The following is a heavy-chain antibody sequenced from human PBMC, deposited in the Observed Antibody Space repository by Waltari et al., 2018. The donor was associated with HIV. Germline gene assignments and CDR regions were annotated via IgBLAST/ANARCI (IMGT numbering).Heavy chain of an antibody. J-gene: IGHJ6*02. CDR3: VKDGASTIFGVLNGMDV. CDR2: ISWNSGDI. CDR1: GVTFEEYT. D-gene: IGHD3-3*01. V-gene: IGHV3-9*01. Sequence: EVQLVESGGGSVQHGGSLRRPCTAAGVTFEEYTMDWVRQPPGKGLEWVSGISWNSGDIAYADSVKGRFTISRDNTKNSLFLQMNSVRVEDTALYYCVKDGASTIFGVLNGMDVWGQGTTVTVSS.